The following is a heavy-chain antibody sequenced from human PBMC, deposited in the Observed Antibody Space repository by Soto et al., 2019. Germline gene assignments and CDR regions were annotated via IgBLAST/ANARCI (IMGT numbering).Heavy chain of an antibody. CDR2: IIPIFGTA. V-gene: IGHV1-69*13. CDR3: AREAGGTTNYYGMDV. CDR1: GGTFSSCA. J-gene: IGHJ6*02. D-gene: IGHD1-1*01. Sequence: ASVKVSCKASGGTFSSCAISWVRQAPGQGLEWMGGIIPIFGTANYAQKFQGRVTITADESTSTAYMELSSLRSEDTAVYYCAREAGGTTNYYGMDVWGQGTTVTVSS.